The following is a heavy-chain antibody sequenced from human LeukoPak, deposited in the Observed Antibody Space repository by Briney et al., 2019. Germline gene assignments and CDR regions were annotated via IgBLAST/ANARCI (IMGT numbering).Heavy chain of an antibody. J-gene: IGHJ3*02. CDR2: ISSSSSTI. Sequence: GGSLRLSCAASGFTFSSYSMNWVRQAPGKGLEWVSYISSSSSTIYYADSVKGRFTISRDNAKNSLYLQMNSLRAEDTAVYYCARDDVNYYGSGSYYIDAFDIWGQGTMVTVSS. CDR3: ARDDVNYYGSGSYYIDAFDI. CDR1: GFTFSSYS. D-gene: IGHD3-10*01. V-gene: IGHV3-48*01.